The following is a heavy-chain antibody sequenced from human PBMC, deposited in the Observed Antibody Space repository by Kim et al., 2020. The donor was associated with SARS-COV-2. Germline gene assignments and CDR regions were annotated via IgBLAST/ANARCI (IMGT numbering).Heavy chain of an antibody. CDR3: ARIPLRYFDWLSTDNWFDP. D-gene: IGHD3-9*01. J-gene: IGHJ5*02. Sequence: SRVTISVDTSKNQFSLKLSSVTAADTAVYYCARIPLRYFDWLSTDNWFDPWGQGTLVTVSS. V-gene: IGHV4-39*01.